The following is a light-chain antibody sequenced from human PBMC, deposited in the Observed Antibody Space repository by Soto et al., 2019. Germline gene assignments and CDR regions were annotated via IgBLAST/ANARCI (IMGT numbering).Light chain of an antibody. CDR3: VLYMGSGISV. CDR1: SGSVSTSYY. J-gene: IGLJ3*02. V-gene: IGLV8-61*01. Sequence: QTVVTQEPSFSVSPGRTVTLTCGFSSGSVSTSYYPSWYQQTPGQAPRTLIYSTNTRSSGVPDRFSGSILGNKAALTITGAQADDESDYDCVLYMGSGISVFGGGTKVTVL. CDR2: STN.